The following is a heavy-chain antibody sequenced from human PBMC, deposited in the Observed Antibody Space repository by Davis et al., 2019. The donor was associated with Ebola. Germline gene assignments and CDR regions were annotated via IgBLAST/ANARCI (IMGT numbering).Heavy chain of an antibody. CDR2: ISFDGSNK. CDR3: ARQMTTVTKTTYYFDY. Sequence: GESLKISCAASGFTFSSYGMHWVRQAPGKGLEWVAVISFDGSNKYYADSVKGRFTISRDNSKNTLYLQMNSLRAEDTAVYYCARQMTTVTKTTYYFDYWGQGTLVTVSS. CDR1: GFTFSSYG. V-gene: IGHV3-30*03. J-gene: IGHJ4*02. D-gene: IGHD4-17*01.